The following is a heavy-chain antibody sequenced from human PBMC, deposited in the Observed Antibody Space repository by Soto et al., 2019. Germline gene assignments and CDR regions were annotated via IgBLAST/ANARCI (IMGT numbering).Heavy chain of an antibody. CDR1: GGSFSGYY. V-gene: IGHV4-34*01. CDR2: INHSGST. Sequence: SETLSLTCAVYGGSFSGYYWSWIRQPPGKGLEWIGEINHSGSTNYNPSLKSRVTISVDTSKNQFSLKLSSVTAADTAVYYCARGPDIVVVPGYANFDYWGQGTLVTVSS. CDR3: ARGPDIVVVPGYANFDY. J-gene: IGHJ4*02. D-gene: IGHD2-2*01.